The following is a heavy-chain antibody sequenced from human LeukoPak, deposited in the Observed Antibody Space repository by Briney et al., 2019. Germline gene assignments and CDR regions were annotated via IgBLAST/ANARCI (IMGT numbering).Heavy chain of an antibody. J-gene: IGHJ4*02. V-gene: IGHV3-53*01. CDR3: AREGYSSGWFRN. CDR2: IYSGGNT. Sequence: GGSLRLSCAASGFTFSSYGMHWVRQAPGKGLEWVSVIYSGGNTYYADSVKGRFTISRDNSKNTLYLQMNSLRAEDTALYYCAREGYSSGWFRNWGQGTLVTVSS. D-gene: IGHD6-19*01. CDR1: GFTFSSYG.